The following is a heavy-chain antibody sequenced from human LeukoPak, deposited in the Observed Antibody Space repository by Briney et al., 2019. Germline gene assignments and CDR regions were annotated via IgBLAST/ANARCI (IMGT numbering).Heavy chain of an antibody. D-gene: IGHD3-9*01. V-gene: IGHV3-73*01. J-gene: IGHJ4*02. Sequence: GGSLRLSCAASGFTFSGSAMHWVRQASGKGLEWVGRIRSKANSYATAYAASVKGRFTISRDDSKNTAYLQMNSLKTEDTAVYCCTTGGYFDWLYTDYWGQGTLVTVSS. CDR1: GFTFSGSA. CDR2: IRSKANSYAT. CDR3: TTGGYFDWLYTDY.